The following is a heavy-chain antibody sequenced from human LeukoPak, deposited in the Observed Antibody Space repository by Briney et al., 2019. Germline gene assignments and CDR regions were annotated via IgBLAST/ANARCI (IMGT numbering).Heavy chain of an antibody. CDR3: AGSIAAAGTGGMDV. D-gene: IGHD6-13*01. CDR2: IYYSGST. Sequence: PSETLSLTCTVSGGSISSYYWSWIRQPPGKGLEWIGYIYYSGSTNYNPSLKNRVTISVDTSKNQFSLKLSSVTAADTAVYYCAGSIAAAGTGGMDVWGKGTTVTVSS. CDR1: GGSISSYY. J-gene: IGHJ6*04. V-gene: IGHV4-59*01.